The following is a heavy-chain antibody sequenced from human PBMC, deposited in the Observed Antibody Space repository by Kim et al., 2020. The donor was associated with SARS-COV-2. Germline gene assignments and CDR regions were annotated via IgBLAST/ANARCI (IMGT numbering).Heavy chain of an antibody. J-gene: IGHJ6*02. CDR1: GFDFKNFG. CDR3: AKEAVATWYYYGMDV. Sequence: GGSLRLSCKTSGFDFKNFGMHWVRQAPGKGLEWVGLIWQDGSNIYYADSVQARFTISRDNSKNTVYLQMDDLRAEDTALYYCAKEAVATWYYYGMDVWGQGTTVTVSS. CDR2: IWQDGSNI. D-gene: IGHD4-4*01. V-gene: IGHV3-33*06.